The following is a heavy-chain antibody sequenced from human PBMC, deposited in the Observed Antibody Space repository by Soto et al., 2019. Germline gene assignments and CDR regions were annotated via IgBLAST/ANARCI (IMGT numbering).Heavy chain of an antibody. CDR1: GFTFSNYG. D-gene: IGHD3-9*01. CDR2: ISYDGSNK. J-gene: IGHJ3*02. CDR3: AKPLRYFDPDAFDI. V-gene: IGHV3-30*18. Sequence: QVQLVESGGGVVQPGRSLRLSCAASGFTFSNYGMHWVRQAPGKGLEWVAVISYDGSNKYYADSVKGRFTISRDNSKNTLYLQMNSLRAEDTAVYYCAKPLRYFDPDAFDIWGQGTMVTVSS.